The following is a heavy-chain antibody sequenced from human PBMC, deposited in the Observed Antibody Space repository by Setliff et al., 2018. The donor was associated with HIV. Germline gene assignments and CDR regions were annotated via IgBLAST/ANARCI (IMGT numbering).Heavy chain of an antibody. CDR1: GGSISTSH. CDR2: IYDSGIT. Sequence: PSETLSLTCSVSGGSISTSHWSWIRQPPGKGLEWIGYIYDSGITNYNPSLKSRVTISVDTSKTQFSLKLSSVTAADTAVYYCARRPAFNAFDIWGQGTMVTVSS. CDR3: ARRPAFNAFDI. V-gene: IGHV4-59*08. J-gene: IGHJ3*02. D-gene: IGHD6-25*01.